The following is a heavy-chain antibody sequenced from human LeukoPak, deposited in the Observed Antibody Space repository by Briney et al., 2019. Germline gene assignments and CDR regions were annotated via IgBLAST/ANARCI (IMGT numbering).Heavy chain of an antibody. CDR3: ARGPEFLVITFFGLEDSLYYYGMDV. V-gene: IGHV4-34*01. Sequence: SSETLSLTCAVYGGSFSGYYWSWIRQPPGKGLEWIGEINHSGSTNYNPSLKSRVTISVDTSKNQFSLKLSSVTAADTAVYYCARGPEFLVITFFGLEDSLYYYGMDVWGQGTTVTVSS. CDR1: GGSFSGYY. CDR2: INHSGST. D-gene: IGHD3-22*01. J-gene: IGHJ6*02.